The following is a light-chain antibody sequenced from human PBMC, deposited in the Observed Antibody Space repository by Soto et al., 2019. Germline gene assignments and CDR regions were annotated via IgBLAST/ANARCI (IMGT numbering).Light chain of an antibody. V-gene: IGLV2-8*01. CDR2: EVV. CDR1: KNDIGVYDF. Sequence: QSVLTQSPSASGSPGQSVTISCTGTKNDIGVYDFVSWYQHHPGKAPRLIIYEVVQRPSGLPDRFSGSKSGTSASLAISGLQSEDEADYYCAAWDDSLNGYVFGTGTKVTVL. J-gene: IGLJ1*01. CDR3: AAWDDSLNGYV.